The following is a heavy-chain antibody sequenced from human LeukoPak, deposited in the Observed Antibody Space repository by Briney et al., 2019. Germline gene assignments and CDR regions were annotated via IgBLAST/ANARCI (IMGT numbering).Heavy chain of an antibody. D-gene: IGHD4/OR15-4a*01. CDR2: IRFDGSNQ. CDR1: GFTFRSFG. CDR3: AKGYGESHFDS. J-gene: IGHJ4*02. Sequence: GASLRLSCAASGFTFRSFGMHLVRQAPGKGLEWVAFIRFDGSNQYYADSVKGRFTISRDNSNNTLFLQMNSLRVDDTAVYFCAKGYGESHFDSWGQGTLVTVSS. V-gene: IGHV3-30*02.